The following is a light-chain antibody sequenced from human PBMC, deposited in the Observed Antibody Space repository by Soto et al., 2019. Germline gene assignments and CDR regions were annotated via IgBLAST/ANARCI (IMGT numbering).Light chain of an antibody. Sequence: QSVLTQPPSASGTPGQRVPISCSGSSSNIGSNTVNWYQQLPGTAPKLLIYTNNQRPSGVPDRFSGSKSGTSASLAISGLQSEDEADYYCAAWDDSLNGHVFGTGTKLTVL. CDR3: AAWDDSLNGHV. V-gene: IGLV1-44*01. CDR2: TNN. J-gene: IGLJ1*01. CDR1: SSNIGSNT.